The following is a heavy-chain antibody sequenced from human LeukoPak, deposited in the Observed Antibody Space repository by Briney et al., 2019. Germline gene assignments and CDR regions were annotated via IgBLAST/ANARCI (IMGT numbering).Heavy chain of an antibody. Sequence: ASVKVSCKASGYTFTSYDINWVRQATGQGLEWMGWMNPNSGNTAYAQKFQGRVAITRNTSISTAYMELSSLRSEDTAIYYCAREDYYDSGSSDYWGQGTLVTVSS. CDR2: MNPNSGNT. V-gene: IGHV1-8*03. CDR3: AREDYYDSGSSDY. CDR1: GYTFTSYD. J-gene: IGHJ4*02. D-gene: IGHD3-22*01.